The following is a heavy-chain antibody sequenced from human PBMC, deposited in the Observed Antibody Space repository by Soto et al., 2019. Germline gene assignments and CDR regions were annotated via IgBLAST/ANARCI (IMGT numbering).Heavy chain of an antibody. Sequence: QVQLQESGPGLVKPSQTLSLTCTVSGDSMSSGGYFWSWIRQHPGMALEWIGPIPNTGSTYHNPSHTPRTSLSIYPSDTQLSLSANSVTAADSAVYYCARDTRRSIDYDASATYYTLLDPWCQGTPATVPS. V-gene: IGHV4-31*03. J-gene: IGHJ5*02. CDR1: GDSMSSGGYF. CDR3: ARDTRRSIDYDASATYYTLLDP. D-gene: IGHD3-10*01. CDR2: IPNTGST.